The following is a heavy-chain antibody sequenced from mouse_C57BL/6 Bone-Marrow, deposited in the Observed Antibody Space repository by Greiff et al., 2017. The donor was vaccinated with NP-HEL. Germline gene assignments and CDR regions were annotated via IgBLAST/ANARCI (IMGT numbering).Heavy chain of an antibody. D-gene: IGHD1-1*01. CDR1: GFNIKDYY. V-gene: IGHV14-1*01. J-gene: IGHJ1*03. CDR2: IDPEDGDT. Sequence: VQLQQSGAELVRPGASVKLSCTASGFNIKDYYMHWVKQRPEQGLEWIGRIDPEDGDTEYAPKFQGKATMTADTSSNTAYLQLSSLTSEDTAVYYCTLFTTVVARYFDVWGTGTRVTVSS. CDR3: TLFTTVVARYFDV.